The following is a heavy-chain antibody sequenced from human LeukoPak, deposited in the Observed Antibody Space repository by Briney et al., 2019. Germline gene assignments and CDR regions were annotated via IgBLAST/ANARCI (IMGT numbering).Heavy chain of an antibody. Sequence: GGSLRLSCAASGFTFSDYYMSCIRQAPGKGLEWVSYISSSSSYTNYADSVKGRFTISRDNAKNSLYLQMNSLRAEDTAVYYCARAPNEGGYYFDYWGQGTLVTVSS. CDR1: GFTFSDYY. CDR3: ARAPNEGGYYFDY. V-gene: IGHV3-11*05. J-gene: IGHJ4*02. CDR2: ISSSSSYT. D-gene: IGHD1-1*01.